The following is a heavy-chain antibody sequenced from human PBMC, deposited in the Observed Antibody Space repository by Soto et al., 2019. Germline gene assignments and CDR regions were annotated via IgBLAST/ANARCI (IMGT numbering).Heavy chain of an antibody. CDR3: ERHDTSSVGAMVY. Sequence: PSETLSLTCTVSGGSISSSSYYWGWIRQPPGKGLEWIGSIYYSGSTYYNPSLKSRVTISVDTSKNQFSLKLSSVTAADTAVYYCERHDTSSVGAMVYWGQGTLVTVSS. CDR1: GGSISSSSYY. V-gene: IGHV4-39*01. D-gene: IGHD1-26*01. J-gene: IGHJ4*02. CDR2: IYYSGST.